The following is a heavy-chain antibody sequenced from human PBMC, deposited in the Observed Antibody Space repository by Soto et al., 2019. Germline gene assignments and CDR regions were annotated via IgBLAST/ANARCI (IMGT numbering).Heavy chain of an antibody. V-gene: IGHV4-4*01. Sequence: NPXXTLSLPCAVSGVSVSSGKWWTWVLQSPQRGLEYIGEVFHDGTANYYPSFERRVAISVDTSKNQFSLKLTSVNAAETAIYFCARLVYDTRLNYMYFDFWGQGTLGTVS. CDR2: VFHDGTA. CDR3: ARLVYDTRLNYMYFDF. J-gene: IGHJ4*02. CDR1: GVSVSSGKW. D-gene: IGHD3-10*01.